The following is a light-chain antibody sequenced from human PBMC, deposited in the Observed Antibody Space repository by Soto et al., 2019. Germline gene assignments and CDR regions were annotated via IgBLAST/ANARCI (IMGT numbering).Light chain of an antibody. J-gene: IGKJ1*01. Sequence: DIQMTQSPSSLSASVGDRVTITCQASQDISNYLNWYQQKPGKAPKLLIYDASNLKTGVPSRFSGSGSGTDFTFTISSLQPEDIATYYCQHYNSYSEAFGQGTKVELK. V-gene: IGKV1-33*01. CDR1: QDISNY. CDR3: QHYNSYSEA. CDR2: DAS.